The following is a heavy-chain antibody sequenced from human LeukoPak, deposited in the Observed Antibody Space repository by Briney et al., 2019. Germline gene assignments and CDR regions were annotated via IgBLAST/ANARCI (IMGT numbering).Heavy chain of an antibody. V-gene: IGHV3-53*01. CDR3: ARDAGYSYGPLDY. CDR2: IYSGGST. Sequence: GGSLRLSCAASGFTVSSNYMSWVRQAPGKGLEWVSVIYSGGSTYYADSVKGRFTISRDNSKNTLYLQMNSLRAEDTAVYYCARDAGYSYGPLDYWGQGTLVTVSS. J-gene: IGHJ4*02. CDR1: GFTVSSNY. D-gene: IGHD5-18*01.